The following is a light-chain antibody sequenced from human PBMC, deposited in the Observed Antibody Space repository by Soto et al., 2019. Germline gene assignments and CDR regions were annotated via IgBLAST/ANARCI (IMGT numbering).Light chain of an antibody. CDR2: GVS. CDR3: QQRSKWPLT. CDR1: QSVTSN. Sequence: EIVLTQSSATLSLSPGERATLSCRASQSVTSNALAWYQQKPGQAPRLLIYGVSSRATGIPDRFSGSGSGTDFTLTISSLEPEDFAVYYSQQRSKWPLTFGGGTKVEIK. J-gene: IGKJ4*01. V-gene: IGKV3-11*01.